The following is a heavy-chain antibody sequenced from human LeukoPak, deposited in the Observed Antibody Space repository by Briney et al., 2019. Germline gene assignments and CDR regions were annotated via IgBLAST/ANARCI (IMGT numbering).Heavy chain of an antibody. CDR2: ISGSGGST. V-gene: IGHV3-23*01. D-gene: IGHD3-10*01. Sequence: GGSLRLSCAASGFTFSSYAMSWVRQAPGKGLEWVSAISGSGGSTYYADSVKGRFTISRDNSKNTLYLQMNSLRAEDTAVYYCAKDVATMVRGVTSYDYWGQGTLATVSS. CDR3: AKDVATMVRGVTSYDY. CDR1: GFTFSSYA. J-gene: IGHJ4*02.